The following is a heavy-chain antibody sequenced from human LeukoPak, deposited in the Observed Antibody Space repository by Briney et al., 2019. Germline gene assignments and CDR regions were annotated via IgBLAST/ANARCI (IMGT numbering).Heavy chain of an antibody. Sequence: ASVKVSCKASGYTFTGYYMHWVRQAPGQGLEWMGRINPNSGGTNYAQKSQGRVTMTRDTSISTAYMELSRLRSDDTAVYYCARVNYYDSSGLEINYFDYWGQGTLVTVSS. CDR2: INPNSGGT. CDR3: ARVNYYDSSGLEINYFDY. CDR1: GYTFTGYY. J-gene: IGHJ4*02. V-gene: IGHV1-2*06. D-gene: IGHD3-22*01.